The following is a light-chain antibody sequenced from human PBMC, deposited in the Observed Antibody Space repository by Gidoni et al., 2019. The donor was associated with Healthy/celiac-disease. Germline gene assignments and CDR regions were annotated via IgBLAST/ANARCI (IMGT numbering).Light chain of an antibody. CDR2: KAS. V-gene: IGKV1-5*03. Sequence: DIQMTQSPSTLSASVGDRVTITCRASQRISSWLAWYQQKPGKAPKLLIYKASSLESGVPPRFSGSGSGTEFTLTISSLQPDDFATYYCQQYNSYLITFGQGTRLEIK. CDR1: QRISSW. J-gene: IGKJ5*01. CDR3: QQYNSYLIT.